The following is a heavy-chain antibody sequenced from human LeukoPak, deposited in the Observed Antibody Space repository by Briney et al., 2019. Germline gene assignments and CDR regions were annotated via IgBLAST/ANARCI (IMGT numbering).Heavy chain of an antibody. CDR2: IKSKGDGETT. CDR1: GFTFSNAW. D-gene: IGHD6-19*01. Sequence: GGSLRLSFAASGFTFSNAWMSWVRQAPGKGLEWVGRIKSKGDGETTEYAAPVKGRFAISSDDSKDTLYLQMNRLKTEDTAVYYCATAPGVGSGWYAEGFDYWGQGTLVTVSS. V-gene: IGHV3-15*01. J-gene: IGHJ4*02. CDR3: ATAPGVGSGWYAEGFDY.